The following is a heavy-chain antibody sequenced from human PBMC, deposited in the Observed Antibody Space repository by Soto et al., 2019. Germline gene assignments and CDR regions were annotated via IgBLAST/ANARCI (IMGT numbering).Heavy chain of an antibody. CDR1: GFTFSSYD. CDR2: IGTAGDT. Sequence: GSLRLSCAASGFTFSSYDMHWVRQATGKGLEWVSAIGTAGDTYYPGSVKGRFTISRENAKNSLYLQMNSLRAGDTAVYYCARGDYGSGSYRYYYGMDVWGQGTTVTVSS. J-gene: IGHJ6*02. D-gene: IGHD3-10*01. CDR3: ARGDYGSGSYRYYYGMDV. V-gene: IGHV3-13*01.